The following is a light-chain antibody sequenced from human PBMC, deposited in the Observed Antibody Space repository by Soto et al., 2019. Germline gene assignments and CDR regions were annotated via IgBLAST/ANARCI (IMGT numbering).Light chain of an antibody. CDR2: AAS. V-gene: IGKV1-12*01. J-gene: IGKJ3*01. CDR1: QGINSW. CDR3: QRANSFPFA. Sequence: DIQMTQSPSSVSASVGDRVTITCRASQGINSWLACYQQKPGKAPKLLIYAASGLQSGVPSRFSGSGSGTDFTLTISSLQPEDFATYYCQRANSFPFAFGPGTTVDIK.